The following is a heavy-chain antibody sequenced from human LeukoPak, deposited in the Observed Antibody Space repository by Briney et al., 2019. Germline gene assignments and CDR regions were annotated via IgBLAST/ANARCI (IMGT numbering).Heavy chain of an antibody. CDR3: ARVEVMITFGGVTTSSFDY. V-gene: IGHV4-4*02. J-gene: IGHJ4*02. D-gene: IGHD3-16*01. CDR1: GGSISSSNW. CDR2: IYHSGRP. Sequence: PSETLSLTCAVSGGSISSSNWWSWVRQPPGKGLEWMGEIYHSGRPNYNPSLKSRDTISVDKSKNQCSLKLSSVPAADTAVYYCARVEVMITFGGVTTSSFDYWGQGTLVTVSS.